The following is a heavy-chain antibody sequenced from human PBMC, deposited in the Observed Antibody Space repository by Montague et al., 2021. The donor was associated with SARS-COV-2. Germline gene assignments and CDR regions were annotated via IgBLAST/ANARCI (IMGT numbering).Heavy chain of an antibody. CDR1: SGSIISSGYY. CDR2: IYYSGTT. D-gene: IGHD3-10*01. CDR3: ARGMVRGVTPPFDY. V-gene: IGHV4-39*02. Sequence: SETLSLTCSVPSGSIISSGYYWVWIRQPPGKELEWIGNIYYSGTTYYXXXLQSRVTMSVDTSKNHLSLTLSSVTAADTAVYFCARGMVRGVTPPFDYWGRGSQVTVSS. J-gene: IGHJ4*02.